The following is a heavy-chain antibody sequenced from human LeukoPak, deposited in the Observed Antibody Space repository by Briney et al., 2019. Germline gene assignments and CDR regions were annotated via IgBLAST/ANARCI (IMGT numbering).Heavy chain of an antibody. D-gene: IGHD6-6*01. CDR2: INPNSGGT. CDR1: GYTFTGYY. CDR3: ARAGTIDAASIAAGFDY. J-gene: IGHJ4*02. V-gene: IGHV1-2*02. Sequence: ASVKVSCKASGYTFTGYYMHWVRQAPGQGLEWMGWINPNSGGTNYAQKFQGRVTMTRDTSISTAYMELSRLRSDDTAVYYCARAGTIDAASIAAGFDYWGQGTLVTVSS.